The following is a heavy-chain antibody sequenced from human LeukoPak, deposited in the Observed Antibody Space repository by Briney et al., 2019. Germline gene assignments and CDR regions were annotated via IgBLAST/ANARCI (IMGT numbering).Heavy chain of an antibody. Sequence: PSQTLSLTCAVSGGSISSSNWWSWVRQPPGKGLEWIGEIYHSGSTNYNPSLKSRVTISVDKSKNQFSLKLSSVTAADTAVYYCARVSTMVRGVIISSFDYWGQGTLVTVSS. CDR1: GGSISSSNW. J-gene: IGHJ4*02. CDR2: IYHSGST. D-gene: IGHD3-10*01. CDR3: ARVSTMVRGVIISSFDY. V-gene: IGHV4-4*02.